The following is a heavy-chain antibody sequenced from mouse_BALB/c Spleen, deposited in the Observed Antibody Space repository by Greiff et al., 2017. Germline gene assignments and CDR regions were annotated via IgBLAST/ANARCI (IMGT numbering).Heavy chain of an antibody. CDR1: GFTFSSFG. Sequence: EVMLVESGGGLVQPGGSRRLSCAASGFTFSSFGMHWVRQAPEKGLVWVAYISSGSSTIYYADTVKGRFTISRDNPKNTLFLQMTSLRSEDTAMYYCARTYGNLYAMDYWGQGTSVTVSS. CDR3: ARTYGNLYAMDY. V-gene: IGHV5-17*02. D-gene: IGHD2-10*02. CDR2: ISSGSSTI. J-gene: IGHJ4*01.